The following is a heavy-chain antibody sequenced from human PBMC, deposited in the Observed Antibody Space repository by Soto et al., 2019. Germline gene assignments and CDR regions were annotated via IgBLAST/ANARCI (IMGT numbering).Heavy chain of an antibody. CDR3: ARGGREAGWYVSYFEY. V-gene: IGHV1-2*02. Sequence: QVQLVQSGAEVKRPGASVKVSCKASGYTFTGYYIHWVRQAPGQGLEWMGWINPNSGGTNYAQKVQGGVTMNRDTSISTAYMELSRLRSDDTAVYYFARGGREAGWYVSYFEYWGQGSLVTVSS. J-gene: IGHJ4*02. CDR2: INPNSGGT. CDR1: GYTFTGYY. D-gene: IGHD6-19*01.